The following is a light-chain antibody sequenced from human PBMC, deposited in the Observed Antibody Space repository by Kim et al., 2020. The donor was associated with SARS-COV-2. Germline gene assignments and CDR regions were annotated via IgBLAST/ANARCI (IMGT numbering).Light chain of an antibody. CDR2: GAS. J-gene: IGKJ2*01. CDR3: QQYCSSPYT. Sequence: LSPGETATLACRASQSVSSNYLAWYQGQPGQAPRLLIFGASSRATGSPDRFSGSGSGTDFTLTISRLEPEDFAVYYCQQYCSSPYTFGQGTKLEI. CDR1: QSVSSNY. V-gene: IGKV3-20*01.